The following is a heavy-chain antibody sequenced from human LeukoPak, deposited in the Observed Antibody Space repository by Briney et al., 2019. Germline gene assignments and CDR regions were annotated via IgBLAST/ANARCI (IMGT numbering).Heavy chain of an antibody. V-gene: IGHV3-21*01. D-gene: IGHD3-22*01. Sequence: SGGSLRLSCAASAFTFTTAWMSWVRQAPGKGLEWVSSISSSSSFIYYADSVKGRFTISRDNANNSLYLQMSSLRAEDTAVYYCARGVGYYYDSSGYSDYWGQGTLVTVSS. J-gene: IGHJ4*02. CDR1: AFTFTTAW. CDR3: ARGVGYYYDSSGYSDY. CDR2: ISSSSSFI.